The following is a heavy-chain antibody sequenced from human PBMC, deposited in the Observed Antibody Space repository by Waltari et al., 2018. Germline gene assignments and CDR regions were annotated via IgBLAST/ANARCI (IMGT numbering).Heavy chain of an antibody. CDR3: ARVPSYYDILTGYYPDAFDI. CDR1: GASISSSY. D-gene: IGHD3-9*01. V-gene: IGHV4-59*01. J-gene: IGHJ3*02. Sequence: QVQLQESGPRLVKPSETLSLTRPVPGASISSSYRSWIRQPPGKGLEWIGYIYYSGSTNYTPSLKSRVTISVDTSKNQFSLKLSSVTAADTAVYYCARVPSYYDILTGYYPDAFDIWGQGTMVTVSS. CDR2: IYYSGST.